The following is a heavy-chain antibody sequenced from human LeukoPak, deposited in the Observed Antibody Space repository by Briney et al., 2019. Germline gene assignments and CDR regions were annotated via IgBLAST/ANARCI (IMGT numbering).Heavy chain of an antibody. CDR3: GRLANGGEDY. CDR1: GGSTSSYY. J-gene: IGHJ4*02. V-gene: IGHV4-59*05. CDR2: LYDEGST. D-gene: IGHD4-23*01. Sequence: PSETLSLTCTVSGGSTSSYYWNWIRQPPGKGLEWIGSLYDEGSTYYNPSLKSRVTISVDKAKKQFSLKVRSVTAADTAVYYCGRLANGGEDYWGQGTLVTVSS.